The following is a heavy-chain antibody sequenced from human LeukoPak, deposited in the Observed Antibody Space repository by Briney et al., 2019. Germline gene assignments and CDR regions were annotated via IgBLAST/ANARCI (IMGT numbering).Heavy chain of an antibody. CDR2: IKSKTDGGTT. CDR1: GFTFSYYS. V-gene: IGHV3-15*07. J-gene: IGHJ6*02. D-gene: IGHD2-21*02. Sequence: PGGSLRLSCAASGFTFSYYSMNWVRQAPGKGLEWIGRIKSKTDGGTTDYAAPVKGRFTISRDDSKNTLYLQMKSLKTEDTAVYYCTTGAGGDHIVVVSAGYYYAMDVWGQGTTVTVSS. CDR3: TTGAGGDHIVVVSAGYYYAMDV.